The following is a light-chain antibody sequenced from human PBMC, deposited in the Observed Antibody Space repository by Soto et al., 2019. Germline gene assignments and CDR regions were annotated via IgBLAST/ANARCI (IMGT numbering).Light chain of an antibody. V-gene: IGLV1-40*01. CDR1: SSNIGAGYD. CDR3: QSSDSSLSGYVV. CDR2: GNS. Sequence: QSVLTQPPAVSGAPGQRVTISCTGSSSNIGAGYDVHWYQQLPGTAPKLLIYGNSNRPSGVPDRFSGSKSGTSASLAITGLQAEEEADYYCQSSDSSLSGYVVFGGGTKVTVL. J-gene: IGLJ2*01.